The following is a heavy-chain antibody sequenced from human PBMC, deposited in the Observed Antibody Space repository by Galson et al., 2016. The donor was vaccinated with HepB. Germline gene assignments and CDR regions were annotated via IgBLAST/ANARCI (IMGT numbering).Heavy chain of an antibody. CDR1: GGSISGGDYY. Sequence: TLSLTCTVSGGSISGGDYYWSWIRQHPGKGLECIGYIYYTGSTYYNPSLKSRVTISVDTSKNQFSLKLSSVTAADTAVYYCARDAPHYDVLTGYGSNGAFDIWGQGTMVTVSS. D-gene: IGHD3-9*01. V-gene: IGHV4-31*03. CDR2: IYYTGST. J-gene: IGHJ3*02. CDR3: ARDAPHYDVLTGYGSNGAFDI.